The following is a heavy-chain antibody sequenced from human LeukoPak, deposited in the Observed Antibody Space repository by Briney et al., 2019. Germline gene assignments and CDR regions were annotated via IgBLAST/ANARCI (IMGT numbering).Heavy chain of an antibody. CDR3: ARRRVTRPNSYFDY. J-gene: IGHJ4*02. V-gene: IGHV4-39*01. Sequence: PSETLSLTCTVSGGSISGYYWGWIRQAPGKGPEWIGIINYSGSTYYDPSLKSRVSISVDTSKNQISLNLSSVTAADTAVYYCARRRVTRPNSYFDYWGQGTLVTVSS. CDR2: INYSGST. D-gene: IGHD4-11*01. CDR1: GGSISGYY.